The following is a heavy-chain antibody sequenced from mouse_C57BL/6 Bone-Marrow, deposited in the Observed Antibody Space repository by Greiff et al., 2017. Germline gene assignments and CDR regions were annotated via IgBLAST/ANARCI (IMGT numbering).Heavy chain of an antibody. CDR1: GYTFTSYW. V-gene: IGHV1-55*01. D-gene: IGHD2-3*01. CDR3: ARRGAYDGYYMAWFAY. Sequence: VQLQQPGAELVKPGASVKMSCKASGYTFTSYWITWVKQRPGQGLEWIGDIYPGSGSTNYNEKFKSKATLTVDTSSSTAYMQLSSLTSEDSAVYYCARRGAYDGYYMAWFAYWGQGTLVTVSA. J-gene: IGHJ3*01. CDR2: IYPGSGST.